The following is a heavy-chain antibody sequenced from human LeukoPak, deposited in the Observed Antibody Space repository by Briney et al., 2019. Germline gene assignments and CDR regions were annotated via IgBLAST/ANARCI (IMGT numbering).Heavy chain of an antibody. CDR3: ARGSVGATWDHYFDY. CDR1: GGSISSSSYY. CDR2: IYYSGST. Sequence: TSETLSLTCTVSGGSISSSSYYWGWIRQPPGKGLEWIGSIYYSGSTYYNPSLKSRVTISVDTSKNQFSLKLSSVTAADTAVYYCARGSVGATWDHYFDYWGQGTLVTVSS. V-gene: IGHV4-39*07. D-gene: IGHD1-26*01. J-gene: IGHJ4*02.